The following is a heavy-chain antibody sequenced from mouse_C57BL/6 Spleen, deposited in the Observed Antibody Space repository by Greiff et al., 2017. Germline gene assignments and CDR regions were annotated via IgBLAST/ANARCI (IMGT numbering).Heavy chain of an antibody. Sequence: QVQLQQPGTELVKPGASVKLSCKASGYTFTSYWMHWVKQRPGQGLEWIGNINPSNGGTNYNEKFKSKATLTVDKSSSTAYMQLSSLTSEDSAVYYCARGSHYYGSSYWYFEVRGTGTTVTVSA. CDR1: GYTFTSYW. J-gene: IGHJ1*03. D-gene: IGHD1-1*01. V-gene: IGHV1-53*01. CDR2: INPSNGGT. CDR3: ARGSHYYGSSYWYFEV.